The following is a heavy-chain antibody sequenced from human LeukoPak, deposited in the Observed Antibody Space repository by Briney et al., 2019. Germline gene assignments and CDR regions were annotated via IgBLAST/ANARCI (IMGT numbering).Heavy chain of an antibody. CDR2: IHYSGST. D-gene: IGHD1-1*01. J-gene: IGHJ6*03. Sequence: SETLSLTCTVSGGSISSSSYDWGWIRQPPGKGLEWIGSIHYSGSTYYNPSLKSRVTISLDTSKNQLSLNLSSVTAADTAVYYCAKPYWAGTATRGYSYYVDVWGEGTTVTVSS. V-gene: IGHV4-39*01. CDR1: GGSISSSSYD. CDR3: AKPYWAGTATRGYSYYVDV.